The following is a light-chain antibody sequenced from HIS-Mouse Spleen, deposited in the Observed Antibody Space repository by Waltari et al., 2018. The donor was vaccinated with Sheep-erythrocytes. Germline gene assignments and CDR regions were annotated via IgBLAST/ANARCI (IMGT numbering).Light chain of an antibody. Sequence: QSALTQPRSVSGSPGQSVTISCTGTSSYVGRYNYFPWYQQHPGKAPKLMIYDVSKRPSGVPDRFSGSKSGNTASLTISGLQAEDEADYYCCSYAGSYNHVFATGTKVTVL. J-gene: IGLJ1*01. CDR1: SSYVGRYNY. V-gene: IGLV2-11*01. CDR2: DVS. CDR3: CSYAGSYNHV.